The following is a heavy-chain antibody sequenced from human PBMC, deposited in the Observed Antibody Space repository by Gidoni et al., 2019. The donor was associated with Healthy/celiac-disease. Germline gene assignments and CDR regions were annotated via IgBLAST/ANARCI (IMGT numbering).Heavy chain of an antibody. J-gene: IGHJ4*02. Sequence: QVQLQQWGAGLLKPSETLSLTCAVYGGSFSGYYWSWIRQPPGKGLEWIGEINHSGSTNYNPSLKSRVTISVDTSKNHFSLKLSSVTAADTAVYYCARGPVYYYDSSGYWYFDYWGQGTLVTVSS. CDR1: GGSFSGYY. CDR3: ARGPVYYYDSSGYWYFDY. CDR2: INHSGST. D-gene: IGHD3-22*01. V-gene: IGHV4-34*01.